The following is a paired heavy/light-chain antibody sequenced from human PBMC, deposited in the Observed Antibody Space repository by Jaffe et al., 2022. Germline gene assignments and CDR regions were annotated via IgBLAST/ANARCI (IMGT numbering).Heavy chain of an antibody. CDR1: GFTFSNYW. J-gene: IGHJ6*04. V-gene: IGHV3-7*01. CDR3: AWRNRLDV. CDR2: IKEDGSEK. Sequence: EVQVVESGGGLVQPGGSLRLSCAASGFTFSNYWMSWVRQAPGKGLEWVANIKEDGSEKYYVDSVKGRFTISRDNAKNSLYLQMNSLRAEDTAVYYCAWRNRLDVWGKGTTVTVSS. D-gene: IGHD3-3*01.
Light chain of an antibody. CDR2: GAS. Sequence: DIQMTQSPSSLSASVGDRVTITCRASQGINNYLAWFQQKPGKAPKSLIYGASSLQSGVPSKFSGSRSGTDFTLTISSLQPEDFATYYCQQYNTYPFTFGPGTKVDIK. CDR3: QQYNTYPFT. J-gene: IGKJ3*01. CDR1: QGINNY. V-gene: IGKV1-16*02.